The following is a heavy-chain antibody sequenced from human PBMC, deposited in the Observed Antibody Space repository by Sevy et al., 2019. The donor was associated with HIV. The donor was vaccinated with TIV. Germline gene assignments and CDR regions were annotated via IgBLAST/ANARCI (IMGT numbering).Heavy chain of an antibody. D-gene: IGHD6-19*01. CDR1: GFTFSSYG. J-gene: IGHJ4*02. Sequence: GGSLTLSCAASGFTFSSYGMHWVRQAPGKGLEWVAIIWYDGSNKKYADSVKGRFSISRDNSKNTLYLQMNSLRAEDTAVYYCAREGIAVAGIGYYFDYWGQGTLVTVSS. V-gene: IGHV3-33*01. CDR2: IWYDGSNK. CDR3: AREGIAVAGIGYYFDY.